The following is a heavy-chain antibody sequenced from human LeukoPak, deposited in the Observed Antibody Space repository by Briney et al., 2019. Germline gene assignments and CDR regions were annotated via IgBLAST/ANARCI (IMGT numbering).Heavy chain of an antibody. V-gene: IGHV1-8*01. D-gene: IGHD6-13*01. CDR1: GYTFTSYD. CDR2: MNPNIGNT. CDR3: ARIAAAGNRRLNY. Sequence: VASVKVSCKASGYTFTSYDISWVRQATGQGLEWMGWMNPNIGNTGYAQKYQGRITMTRNTSISTAYMELSSLKSEDTAVYYCARIAAAGNRRLNYWGQGTLVTVSS. J-gene: IGHJ4*02.